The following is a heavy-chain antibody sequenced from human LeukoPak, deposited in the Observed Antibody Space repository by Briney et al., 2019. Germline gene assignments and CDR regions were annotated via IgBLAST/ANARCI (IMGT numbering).Heavy chain of an antibody. CDR2: IYYSGST. D-gene: IGHD3-10*01. Sequence: TSETLSLTCTVSGDSISSYYWSWIRQPPGKGLEWIGYIYYSGSTNYNPSLKSRVTISVDTSKNQFSLKLSSVTAADTAVYYCARILWFGEHLDAFDIWGQGTMVTVSS. J-gene: IGHJ3*02. CDR1: GDSISSYY. V-gene: IGHV4-59*08. CDR3: ARILWFGEHLDAFDI.